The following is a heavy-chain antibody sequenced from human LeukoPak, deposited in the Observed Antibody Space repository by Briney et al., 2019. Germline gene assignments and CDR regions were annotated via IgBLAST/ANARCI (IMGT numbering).Heavy chain of an antibody. CDR2: ISRSSSTI. J-gene: IGHJ4*02. D-gene: IGHD3-10*01. Sequence: PGGSLRLSCAASGFFFSSYTMNWIRQAPGKGLEWVSYISRSSSTIYYADSVKGRFTISRDNAKNSLYLQMSSPRVEDTAVYYCARDPDYYGSGNYHNHYFDYWGQGALVTVSS. V-gene: IGHV3-48*04. CDR1: GFFFSSYT. CDR3: ARDPDYYGSGNYHNHYFDY.